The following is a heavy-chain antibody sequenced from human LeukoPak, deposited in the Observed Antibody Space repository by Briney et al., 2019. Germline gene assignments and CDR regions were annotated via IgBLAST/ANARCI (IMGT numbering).Heavy chain of an antibody. CDR3: ARLLDNDSSGDPDTFDM. Sequence: PSETLSLTCTVSGGSISSHYWTWIRQPPGKGLGWIGFIYYSGRTRHNPSLQSRITISVDTSENNFSLKLTSVTAADTAVYYCARLLDNDSSGDPDTFDMWGQGTVVTVSS. J-gene: IGHJ3*02. V-gene: IGHV4-59*11. CDR2: IYYSGRT. D-gene: IGHD3-22*01. CDR1: GGSISSHY.